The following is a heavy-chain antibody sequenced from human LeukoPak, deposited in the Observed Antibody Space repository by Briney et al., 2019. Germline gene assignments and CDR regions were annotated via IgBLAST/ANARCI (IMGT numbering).Heavy chain of an antibody. CDR1: GGSISSGGYY. J-gene: IGHJ5*02. CDR3: ARMYAKLYQYYDILTGYYPPSDWFDP. V-gene: IGHV4-30-2*03. D-gene: IGHD3-9*01. CDR2: IYYSGST. Sequence: SQTLSLTCTVSGGSISSGGYYWSWIRQPPGKGLEWIGSIYYSGSTYYNPSLKSRVTISVDTSKNQFSLKLSSVTAADTAVYYCARMYAKLYQYYDILTGYYPPSDWFDPWGQGTLVTVSS.